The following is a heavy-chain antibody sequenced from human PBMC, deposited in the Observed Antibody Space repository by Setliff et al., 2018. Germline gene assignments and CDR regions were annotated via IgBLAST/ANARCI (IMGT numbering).Heavy chain of an antibody. Sequence: PGGSLRLSCAASGFTFSSLWMSWVRQAPGRGLEWVANINQDGSAKYYVDSVRGRFTISRDNAKNTLSLQMSSLRTEDTAIYFCAGQGPIFGSGLIPGFDQWGQGTMVTVSS. J-gene: IGHJ4*02. CDR3: AGQGPIFGSGLIPGFDQ. D-gene: IGHD3-3*01. V-gene: IGHV3-7*03. CDR2: INQDGSAK. CDR1: GFTFSSLW.